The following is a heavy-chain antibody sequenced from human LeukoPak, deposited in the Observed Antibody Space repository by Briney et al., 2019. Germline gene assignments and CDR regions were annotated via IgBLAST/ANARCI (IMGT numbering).Heavy chain of an antibody. D-gene: IGHD3-22*01. J-gene: IGHJ4*02. Sequence: SETLSLTCTVSGYSISSGYYWGWIRQPPGKGLEWIGSIYHSGRTNYNPSLKSRVTISVDTSKNQFSLKLSSVTAADTAVYYCARGYSYYYDSSGYYDVFVYWGQGALVTVSS. CDR2: IYHSGRT. CDR1: GYSISSGYY. CDR3: ARGYSYYYDSSGYYDVFVY. V-gene: IGHV4-38-2*02.